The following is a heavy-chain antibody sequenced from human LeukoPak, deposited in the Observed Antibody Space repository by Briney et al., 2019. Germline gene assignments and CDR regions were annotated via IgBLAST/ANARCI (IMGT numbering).Heavy chain of an antibody. D-gene: IGHD3-10*01. CDR2: ISGSGGST. V-gene: IGHV3-23*01. J-gene: IGHJ4*02. Sequence: GGSLRLSCAASGFTFSSYAMSWVRQAPGKGLEWVSAISGSGGSTYYADSVKGRFTISRDNSKNTLFLQLNSLRVEDTALYYCAKNMRLLRGALDYWGQGTLVTVSS. CDR1: GFTFSSYA. CDR3: AKNMRLLRGALDY.